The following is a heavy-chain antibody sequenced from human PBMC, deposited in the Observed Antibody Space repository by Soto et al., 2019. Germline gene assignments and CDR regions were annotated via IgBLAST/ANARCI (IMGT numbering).Heavy chain of an antibody. CDR3: ARDRGSWFDY. Sequence: VQLVESGGSAVRPGGSLRLSCAASGFTFDDYGMSWVRQAPGKGLEWVSAISWNGGSTSYADSVKGRFTISRDNAKNSWYLQMISLSAEDTALYYCARDRGSWFDYWGQGTLVSVSS. CDR1: GFTFDDYG. D-gene: IGHD1-26*01. CDR2: ISWNGGST. J-gene: IGHJ4*02. V-gene: IGHV3-20*04.